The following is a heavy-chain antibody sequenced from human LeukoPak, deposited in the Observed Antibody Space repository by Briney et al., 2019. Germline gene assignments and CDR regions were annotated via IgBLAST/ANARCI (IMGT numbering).Heavy chain of an antibody. CDR3: AVGVGGDDWKYYFDY. V-gene: IGHV4-61*01. CDR1: GGSVSSGSYY. D-gene: IGHD1-1*01. CDR2: IYYSGSA. Sequence: PSETLSLTCTVSGGSVSSGSYYWSWIRQPPGKGLEWIAYIYYSGSANYNPSLKSPVTISVDTSKNQFSLNLSSVTDADTAVYYCAVGVGGDDWKYYFDYWGQGTLVTVSS. J-gene: IGHJ4*02.